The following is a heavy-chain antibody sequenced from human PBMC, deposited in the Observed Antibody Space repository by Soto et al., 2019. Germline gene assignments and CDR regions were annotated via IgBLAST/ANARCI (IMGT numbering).Heavy chain of an antibody. V-gene: IGHV1-3*01. Sequence: QVQLVQSGAEVKKPGASVKVSCKASGYTFTSYAMHWVRQAPGQRLEWMGWINAGNGNTKYSQKFQSRVTITRDTSASTAYMELSSLRSEDTAVYYCARGLNGYLHYFDYWGQGTPVTVSS. CDR1: GYTFTSYA. J-gene: IGHJ4*02. CDR3: ARGLNGYLHYFDY. D-gene: IGHD5-18*01. CDR2: INAGNGNT.